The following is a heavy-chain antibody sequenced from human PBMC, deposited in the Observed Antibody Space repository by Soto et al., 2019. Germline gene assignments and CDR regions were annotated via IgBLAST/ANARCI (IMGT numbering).Heavy chain of an antibody. CDR2: ISYDGSDR. J-gene: IGHJ6*02. D-gene: IGHD1-1*01. V-gene: IGHV3-33*05. CDR3: ARATNYYYGMDV. Sequence: QVQLVESGGGVVKPGRSLRLSCAASGFTFISYGMHWVRQAPGKGLQWVAFISYDGSDRYYEDSVKGRFTISRGNSKKTLNLQINSLRAEDTAVYYCARATNYYYGMDVWGQGTTVTVSS. CDR1: GFTFISYG.